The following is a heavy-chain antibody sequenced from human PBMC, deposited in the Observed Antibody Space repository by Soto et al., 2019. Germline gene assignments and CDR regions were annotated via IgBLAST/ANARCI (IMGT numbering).Heavy chain of an antibody. D-gene: IGHD3-22*01. J-gene: IGHJ5*02. V-gene: IGHV1-69*12. CDR1: GGTFSSYA. CDR2: IIPIFGTA. CDR3: ARDRGPSSGYYPYWFDP. Sequence: QVQLVQSGAEVKKPGSSVKVSCKASGGTFSSYAITWVRQAPGQGLEWMGGIIPIFGTANYAQKFQGRVTITADESTSTAYRELSRLRSEDTAVYYCARDRGPSSGYYPYWFDPWGQGTLVTGSS.